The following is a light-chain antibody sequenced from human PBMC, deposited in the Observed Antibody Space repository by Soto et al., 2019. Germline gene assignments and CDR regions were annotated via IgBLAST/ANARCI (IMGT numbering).Light chain of an antibody. J-gene: IGKJ1*01. CDR3: QQSYSTPWT. CDR1: QSISSY. V-gene: IGKV1-39*01. Sequence: DIHMTQSPSSLSASLGDGVTITSRASQSISSYLNWYQQKPGKAPKLLIYAASSLQSGVPSRFSGSGSGTDFTLTISSLQPEDFATYYCQQSYSTPWTFGQGTKVDIK. CDR2: AAS.